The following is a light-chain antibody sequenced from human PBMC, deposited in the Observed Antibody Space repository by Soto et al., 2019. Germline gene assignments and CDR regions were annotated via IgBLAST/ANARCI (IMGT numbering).Light chain of an antibody. CDR1: QAINTY. V-gene: IGKV1-39*01. J-gene: IGKJ5*01. CDR3: QQSYSTRT. Sequence: IQLNHAPSVLSTSVGDRVTITFRASQAINTYLAWYQHKPGKAPKLLIYAASSLQSGVPSRFSGSGSGTDFTLTISSLQPEDFATYYCQQSYSTRTFGQGTRLGI. CDR2: AAS.